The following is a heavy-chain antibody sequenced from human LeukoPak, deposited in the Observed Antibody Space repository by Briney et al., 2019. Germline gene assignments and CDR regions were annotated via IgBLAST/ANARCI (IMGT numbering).Heavy chain of an antibody. CDR3: ARIFIRNGYSSYFDC. CDR1: GFSISSGHY. V-gene: IGHV4-38-2*02. Sequence: PSETLSLTCTVSGFSISSGHYWGWVRQPPGAGLGGIGSVYQSGTTYYNPSLKSRVTTSVDMTTNHISLRLRPVTAADTAVYYCARIFIRNGYSSYFDCWGQGTLVTVSS. CDR2: VYQSGTT. J-gene: IGHJ4*02. D-gene: IGHD5-18*01.